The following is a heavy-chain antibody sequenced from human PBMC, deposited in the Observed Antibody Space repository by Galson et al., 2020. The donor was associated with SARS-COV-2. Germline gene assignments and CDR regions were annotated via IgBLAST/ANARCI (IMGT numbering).Heavy chain of an antibody. J-gene: IGHJ6*02. CDR2: ISGDGGFT. CDR1: GLTFDDYA. CDR3: AKSGFSYGHPDYYFYGMDV. D-gene: IGHD3-16*01. Sequence: GESLKTSCVASGLTFDDYAMHWVRQAREKGLEWVSSISGDGGFTYYADSAKGRFTISRDNSKNSLYLQMNSLRADDSALYYCAKSGFSYGHPDYYFYGMDVWGQGTTVTVSS. V-gene: IGHV3-43D*03.